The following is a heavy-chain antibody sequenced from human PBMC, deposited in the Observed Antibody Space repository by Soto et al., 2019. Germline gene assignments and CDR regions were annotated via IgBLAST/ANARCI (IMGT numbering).Heavy chain of an antibody. J-gene: IGHJ3*02. CDR1: GGSISSYY. V-gene: IGHV4-4*07. CDR2: IYTSGST. D-gene: IGHD3-10*01. CDR3: ARDLDRGRHGPDGDI. Sequence: PYDTLSLTCTVSGGSISSYYWSWIRQPAGKGLEWIGRIYTSGSTNYNPSLKSRVTMSVDTSKNQFSLKLSSVTAADTAVYYWARDLDRGRHGPDGDIGGQGTMVIVS.